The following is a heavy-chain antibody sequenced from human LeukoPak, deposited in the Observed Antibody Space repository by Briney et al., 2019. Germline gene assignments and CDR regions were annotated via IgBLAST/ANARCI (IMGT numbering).Heavy chain of an antibody. CDR3: ARGAYSGGWYYYYMDV. CDR2: ISSSGSTI. J-gene: IGHJ6*03. CDR1: GFTFSSYE. V-gene: IGHV3-48*03. D-gene: IGHD6-19*01. Sequence: GGSLRLSCAASGFTFSSYEMNWVRQAPGKGLEWVSYISSSGSTIYYADSVKGRFTISRDNAKNSLYLQMNSLRAEDTAVYYCARGAYSGGWYYYYMDVWGKGTTVTVSS.